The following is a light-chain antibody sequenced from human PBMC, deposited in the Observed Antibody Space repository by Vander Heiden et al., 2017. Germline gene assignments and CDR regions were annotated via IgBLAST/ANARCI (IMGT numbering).Light chain of an antibody. CDR1: QSVSGY. Sequence: EILLTQSPATLSLSPGARATLSCRASQSVSGYLAWYQQKPGQAPRLLIYDTFNRAPGIPARFSGSGSGTDFTLTISRLEPEDFAVYYCQQRSNWPPGFGPGTRVEVK. V-gene: IGKV3-11*01. CDR3: QQRSNWPPG. J-gene: IGKJ3*01. CDR2: DTF.